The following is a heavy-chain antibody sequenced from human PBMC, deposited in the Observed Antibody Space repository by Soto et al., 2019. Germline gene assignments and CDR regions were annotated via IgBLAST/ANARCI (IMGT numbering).Heavy chain of an antibody. CDR3: TRRYNWNDKYFDT. V-gene: IGHV4-39*01. D-gene: IGHD1-1*01. CDR1: GASISVHWYY. Sequence: PXESLSRPGTVSGASISVHWYYWTWIRQPPGKGLEWIGSSYYSGTTYFNPSLKSRATISVDTSKNQFSLRLTSVTAADTAIYYCTRRYNWNDKYFDTWAPGALVTVSS. CDR2: SYYSGTT. J-gene: IGHJ5*02.